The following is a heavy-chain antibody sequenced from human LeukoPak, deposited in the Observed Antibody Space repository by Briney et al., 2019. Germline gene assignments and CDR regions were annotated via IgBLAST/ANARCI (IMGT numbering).Heavy chain of an antibody. D-gene: IGHD2-2*01. CDR3: ARTCTSCYGRGWLAP. J-gene: IGHJ5*02. V-gene: IGHV4-34*01. CDR1: GESFTGYY. Sequence: SETLSLTCAVYGESFTGYYWTWIRQPPSKGLEWIGEINHSGNTNYNPSLKSRVTISVDASKNQFSLNLNSVTAADTAVYYCARTCTSCYGRGWLAPWGQGTLVIVSS. CDR2: INHSGNT.